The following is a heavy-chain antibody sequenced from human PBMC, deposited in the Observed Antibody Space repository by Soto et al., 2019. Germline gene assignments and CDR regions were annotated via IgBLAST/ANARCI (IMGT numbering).Heavy chain of an antibody. CDR3: ARTRIAAASKGFDP. V-gene: IGHV1-69*13. CDR1: GGTFSSYA. D-gene: IGHD6-13*01. CDR2: IIPIFGTA. J-gene: IGHJ5*02. Sequence: GASVKVSCKASGGTFSSYAISWVRQAPGQGLEWMGGIIPIFGTANYAQKFQGRVTITADESTSTAYMELSSLRSEDTAVYYCARTRIAAASKGFDPWGQGTLVTVSS.